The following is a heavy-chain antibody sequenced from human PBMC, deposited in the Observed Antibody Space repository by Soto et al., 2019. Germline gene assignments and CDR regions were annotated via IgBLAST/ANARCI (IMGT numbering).Heavy chain of an antibody. J-gene: IGHJ3*01. CDR1: GFTFRNYG. D-gene: IGHD3-22*01. CDR3: ARDQLYYNDISGRPLNAFDV. Sequence: SGGSLRLSCAASGFTFRNYGMNWVRQAPGKGLEWVSYIGIGSSTKYYADSVKGRFTISRDNAKNSLYLQMNSLRAEDTAVYYCARDQLYYNDISGRPLNAFDVWGQGTMLTVSS. CDR2: IGIGSSTK. V-gene: IGHV3-48*01.